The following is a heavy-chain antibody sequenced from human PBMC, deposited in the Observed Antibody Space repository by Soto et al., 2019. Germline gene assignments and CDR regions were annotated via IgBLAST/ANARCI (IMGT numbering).Heavy chain of an antibody. Sequence: ASVKVSCKASGHTFTSYHTHWLRPAPGQGLQWLGKINPSDGSTDFAQKFQGRVTMTRDTSTSTLYLQLSSLTSEDTAVYYCARAFYSGSYPHYFYYSGMDVWGQGTTVTVSS. CDR3: ARAFYSGSYPHYFYYSGMDV. V-gene: IGHV1-46*01. CDR1: GHTFTSYH. J-gene: IGHJ6*02. D-gene: IGHD1-26*01. CDR2: INPSDGST.